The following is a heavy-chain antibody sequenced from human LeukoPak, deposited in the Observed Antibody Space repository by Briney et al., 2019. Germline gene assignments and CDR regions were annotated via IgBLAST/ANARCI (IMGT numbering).Heavy chain of an antibody. CDR3: ARDRGTIFGVFDAFDI. Sequence: GGSLRLSCAASGSTFSSYAMSWARQAPGKGLEWVSVVSGNGNYRYYADSVKGRFMISRDNSKNTLNLQMNSLRAEDTAVYYCARDRGTIFGVFDAFDIWGQGTMVTVSS. CDR1: GSTFSSYA. CDR2: VSGNGNYR. D-gene: IGHD3-3*01. J-gene: IGHJ3*02. V-gene: IGHV3-23*01.